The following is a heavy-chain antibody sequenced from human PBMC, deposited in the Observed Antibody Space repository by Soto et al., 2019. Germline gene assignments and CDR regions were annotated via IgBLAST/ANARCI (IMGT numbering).Heavy chain of an antibody. CDR1: GFSFTSYW. CDR3: AREDFYRFDY. J-gene: IGHJ4*02. Sequence: VQLVESGGGLVQPGGSLRVSCAASGFSFTSYWMSWVRQAPGKGLEWVANIKEDGSAKYYLDSVMGRFTISRDNAKNSLYLQMSSLRAEDTAVYYCAREDFYRFDYWGQGNLVTVSS. V-gene: IGHV3-7*01. CDR2: IKEDGSAK.